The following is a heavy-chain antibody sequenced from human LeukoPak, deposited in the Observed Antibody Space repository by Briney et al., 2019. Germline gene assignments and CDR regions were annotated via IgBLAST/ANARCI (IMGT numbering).Heavy chain of an antibody. Sequence: GASVKVSCTASGYTFTSYDINRVRQATGQGLEWMGWMNPNSGNRGYAQKFQGRVTITRNTSISTAYMELSSLRSEDTAVYYCARASTPKLWFGELFWFDRWGQGTLVTVSS. J-gene: IGHJ5*02. CDR1: GYTFTSYD. V-gene: IGHV1-8*03. CDR2: MNPNSGNR. CDR3: ARASTPKLWFGELFWFDR. D-gene: IGHD3-10*01.